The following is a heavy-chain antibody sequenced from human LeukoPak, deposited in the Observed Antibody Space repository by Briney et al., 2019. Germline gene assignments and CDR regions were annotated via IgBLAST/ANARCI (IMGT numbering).Heavy chain of an antibody. D-gene: IGHD3-9*01. J-gene: IGHJ4*02. V-gene: IGHV3-48*03. CDR1: GFTFSSYE. CDR2: ISSSGSTI. Sequence: GGSLRLSCAASGFTFSSYEMNLVRQAPGKGLEWVSYISSSGSTIYYADSVKGRFTISRDNAKNSLYLQMNSLRAEDTAVYYCALDRPRRYFDWLLPNDYWGQGTLVTVSS. CDR3: ALDRPRRYFDWLLPNDY.